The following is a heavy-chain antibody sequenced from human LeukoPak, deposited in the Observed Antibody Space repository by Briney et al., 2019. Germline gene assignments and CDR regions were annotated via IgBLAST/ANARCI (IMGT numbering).Heavy chain of an antibody. V-gene: IGHV4-30-4*01. CDR2: IYYSGST. J-gene: IGHJ5*02. Sequence: SETPSLTCTVSGGSISSGDYYWSWIRQPPGKGLEWIGYIYYSGSTYYNPSLKSRVTISVDTSKNQFSLKLSSVTAADTAVYYCARVGRITMVRGGPNWFDPWGQGTLVTVSS. CDR3: ARVGRITMVRGGPNWFDP. D-gene: IGHD3-10*01. CDR1: GGSISSGDYY.